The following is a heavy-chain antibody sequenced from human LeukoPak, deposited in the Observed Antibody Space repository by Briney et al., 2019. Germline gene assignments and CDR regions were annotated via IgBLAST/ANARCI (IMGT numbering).Heavy chain of an antibody. CDR1: GGSISSYY. Sequence: PSETLSLTCTVSGGSISSYYWSWIRQPPGKVLEWIGYIYYSGSTNYNASLKSRVTISVDTSKNQFSLKLSSVTAADTAVYYCASLDYDSSGYQLNWGQGTLVTVSS. J-gene: IGHJ4*02. D-gene: IGHD3-22*01. CDR2: IYYSGST. V-gene: IGHV4-59*01. CDR3: ASLDYDSSGYQLN.